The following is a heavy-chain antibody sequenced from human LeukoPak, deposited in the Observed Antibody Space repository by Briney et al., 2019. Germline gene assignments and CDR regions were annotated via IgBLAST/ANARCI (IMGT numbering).Heavy chain of an antibody. D-gene: IGHD1-1*01. CDR3: ARGGAGTTYYYYYYMDV. J-gene: IGHJ6*03. V-gene: IGHV1-2*02. Sequence: GASVKVSCKASGYTFTGYYMHWVRQAPGQGLEWMGWINPNSGGTNYAQKFQGRVTMTRDTSISTAYMELSRLRSDDTAVYYCARGGAGTTYYYYYYMDVWGKGTTVTVSS. CDR1: GYTFTGYY. CDR2: INPNSGGT.